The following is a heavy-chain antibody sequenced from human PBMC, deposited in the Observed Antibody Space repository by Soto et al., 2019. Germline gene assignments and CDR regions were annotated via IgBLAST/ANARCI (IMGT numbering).Heavy chain of an antibody. D-gene: IGHD3-9*01. CDR3: ARTIPTVGVSHYYYYYMDV. V-gene: IGHV1-3*01. Sequence: ASVKVSCKASGYTFASYAMHWVRQAPGQRLEWMGWISAGNGNTKYSQKFQGRVTITRDTSASTAYMELSSLRSEDTAVYYCARTIPTVGVSHYYYYYMDVWGKGTTVTVSS. CDR1: GYTFASYA. CDR2: ISAGNGNT. J-gene: IGHJ6*03.